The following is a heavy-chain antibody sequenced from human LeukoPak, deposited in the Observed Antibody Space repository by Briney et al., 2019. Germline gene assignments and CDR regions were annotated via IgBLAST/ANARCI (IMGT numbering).Heavy chain of an antibody. CDR2: INKDGSEK. V-gene: IGHV3-7*01. J-gene: IGHJ4*02. CDR3: ARDKVTY. CDR1: GFTFCKYW. Sequence: GGALRLSCAASGFTFCKYWMSWVRQAPGKGLEWVANINKDGSEKYYVDSVKGRFTISRDNAKNSLYLQMNSLRVEDTAVYYCARDKVTYWGQGTLVTVSS.